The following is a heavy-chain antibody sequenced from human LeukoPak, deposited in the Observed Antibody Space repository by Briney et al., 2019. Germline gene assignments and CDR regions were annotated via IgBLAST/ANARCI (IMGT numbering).Heavy chain of an antibody. D-gene: IGHD6-13*01. CDR1: GFTVSSNY. Sequence: GGSLRLSCAASGFTVSSNYMSWVRQAPGKGLEWVSVIYSGGSTYYADSVKGRFTISRDNSKNTLYLQMNSLRAEDTAVYYCARHVIAAAGTGGLDYYYYMDVWGKGTTVTVSS. V-gene: IGHV3-53*01. J-gene: IGHJ6*03. CDR3: ARHVIAAAGTGGLDYYYYMDV. CDR2: IYSGGST.